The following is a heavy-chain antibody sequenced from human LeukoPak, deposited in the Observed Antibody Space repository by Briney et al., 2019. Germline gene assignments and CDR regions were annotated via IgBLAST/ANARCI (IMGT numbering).Heavy chain of an antibody. CDR3: ARENITTVAAYYYYYYGMDV. CDR2: IYSGGST. V-gene: IGHV3-66*01. D-gene: IGHD4-11*01. CDR1: GFAGSTSY. Sequence: PGGSLRLSCAASGFAGSTSYMTWVRQAPGKGLEWVSVIYSGGSTYYADSVKGRFTISRDNSKNTLYLQMNSLRAEDTAVYYCARENITTVAAYYYYYYGMDVWGQGTTVTVSS. J-gene: IGHJ6*02.